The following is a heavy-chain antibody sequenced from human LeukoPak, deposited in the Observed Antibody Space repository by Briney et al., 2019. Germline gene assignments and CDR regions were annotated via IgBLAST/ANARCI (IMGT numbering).Heavy chain of an antibody. D-gene: IGHD3-10*01. Sequence: SQTLSLTCAISGDSVSSNTAAWNWLRQSPSRGLEWLGRTYYRSKCYNDYAVSVKSRITINTDTSKNQFPLQLNSVTPEATAVYYCARENYGSGSYYNFYGYYYGTDVWGQGTTVTVSS. J-gene: IGHJ6*02. CDR2: TYYRSKCYN. CDR3: ARENYGSGSYYNFYGYYYGTDV. V-gene: IGHV6-1*01. CDR1: GDSVSSNTAA.